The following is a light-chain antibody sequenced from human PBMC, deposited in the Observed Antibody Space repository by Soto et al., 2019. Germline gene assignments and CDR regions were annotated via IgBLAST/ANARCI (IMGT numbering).Light chain of an antibody. Sequence: DIQMTQSPSSLSASVGDRVTITCQASQDISNYLNWYQQKPGKAPKLLIYDASNLETGVPSRFSGSGSGTDFTFTISSLQXXXXATYYCQQYDNLSWTFGQGTKVEIK. J-gene: IGKJ1*01. CDR3: QQYDNLSWT. V-gene: IGKV1-33*01. CDR2: DAS. CDR1: QDISNY.